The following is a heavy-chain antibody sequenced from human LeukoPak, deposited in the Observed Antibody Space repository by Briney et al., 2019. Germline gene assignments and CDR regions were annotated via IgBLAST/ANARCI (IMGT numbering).Heavy chain of an antibody. D-gene: IGHD3-22*01. Sequence: GRSLRLSCAASGFTFDDYAMHWVRQAPGKGLERVSGISWNSGSIGYADSVKGRFTISRDNAKNSLYLQMNSLRAEDTALYYCAKDIKYDSSGYLVYWGQGTLVTVSS. V-gene: IGHV3-9*01. CDR1: GFTFDDYA. CDR3: AKDIKYDSSGYLVY. CDR2: ISWNSGSI. J-gene: IGHJ4*02.